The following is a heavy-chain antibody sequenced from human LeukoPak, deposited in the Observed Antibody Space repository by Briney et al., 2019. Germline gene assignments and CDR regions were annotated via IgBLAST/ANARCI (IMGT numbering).Heavy chain of an antibody. CDR2: ISGSGGST. J-gene: IGHJ4*02. D-gene: IGHD3-16*02. CDR3: ATVLRLGELSPHY. CDR1: GFTFSSYA. Sequence: GGSLRLSCAASGFTFSSYAMSWVRQAPGQGLEWVSAISGSGGSTYYADSVKGRFTISRDNSKNTLYLQMNSLRAEDTAVYYCATVLRLGELSPHYWGQGTLVTVSS. V-gene: IGHV3-23*01.